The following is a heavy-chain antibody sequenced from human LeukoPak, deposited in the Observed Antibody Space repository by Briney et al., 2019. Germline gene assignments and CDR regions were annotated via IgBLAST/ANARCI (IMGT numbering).Heavy chain of an antibody. V-gene: IGHV3-23*01. CDR1: GFTFSSYA. D-gene: IGHD4-17*01. J-gene: IGHJ6*02. CDR3: AKVKKDGDYSFGMDV. CDR2: ISGSGGST. Sequence: PGGSLRLSCPASGFTFSSYAMSWVRQAPGKGLEWVSAISGSGGSTYYADSVKGRFTISRDNSKNTLYLQMNSLRAEDTAVYYCAKVKKDGDYSFGMDVWGQGTTVTVSS.